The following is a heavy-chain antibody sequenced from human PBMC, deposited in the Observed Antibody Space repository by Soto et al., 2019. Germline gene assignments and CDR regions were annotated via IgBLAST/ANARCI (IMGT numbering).Heavy chain of an antibody. CDR3: ARVSSIAVAGNDAFDI. Sequence: QVQLVESGGGVVQPGRSLRLSCAASGFTFSSYGMHWVRQAPGKGLAWVAVIWYDGSNKYYADSVKGRFTISRDNSKNTLYLQMNSLRAEDTAVYYCARVSSIAVAGNDAFDIWVQGTMVTVSS. J-gene: IGHJ3*02. CDR1: GFTFSSYG. CDR2: IWYDGSNK. V-gene: IGHV3-33*01. D-gene: IGHD6-19*01.